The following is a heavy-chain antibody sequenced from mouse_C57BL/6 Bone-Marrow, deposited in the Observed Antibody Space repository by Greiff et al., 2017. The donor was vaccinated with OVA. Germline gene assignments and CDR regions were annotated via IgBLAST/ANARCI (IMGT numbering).Heavy chain of an antibody. J-gene: IGHJ2*01. D-gene: IGHD3-2*02. V-gene: IGHV3-6*01. Sequence: EVKVEESGPGLVKPSQSLSLTCSVTGYSITSGYYWNWIRQFPGNKLEWMGYISYDGSNNYNPSLKNRISITRDTSKNQFFLKLNSVTTEDTATYYCARDSSGYVGGYYFDYWGQGTTLTVSS. CDR3: ARDSSGYVGGYYFDY. CDR2: ISYDGSN. CDR1: GYSITSGYY.